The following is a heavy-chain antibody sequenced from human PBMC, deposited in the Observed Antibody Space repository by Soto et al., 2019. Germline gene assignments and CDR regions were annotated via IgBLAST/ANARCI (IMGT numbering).Heavy chain of an antibody. CDR1: GFTFSSYE. Sequence: GGSLRLSCAASGFTFSSYEMNWVRQAPGKGLEWVSYISSSGSTIYYADSVKGRFTISRDNAKNSLYLQMNSLRAEDTAVYYCARVSVGQHRGVDYWGQGTLVTVSS. D-gene: IGHD2-15*01. J-gene: IGHJ4*02. CDR2: ISSSGSTI. CDR3: ARVSVGQHRGVDY. V-gene: IGHV3-48*03.